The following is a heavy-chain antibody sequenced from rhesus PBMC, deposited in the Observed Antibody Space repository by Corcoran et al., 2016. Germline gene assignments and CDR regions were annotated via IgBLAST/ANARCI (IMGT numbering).Heavy chain of an antibody. CDR2: ITDSGST. CDR1: GYSISGYY. CDR3: ARVSWNYVDY. Sequence: QVQLQESGPGLVKTSANLSLTCAVSGYSISGYYWSWIRQAQGKGREWIGYITDSGSTSDNPSLKSRVISARDTSKNQLSLKLSSVTAADTAVYYCARVSWNYVDYWGQGGRVTVSS. V-gene: IGHV4-122*02. D-gene: IGHD1-1-1*01. J-gene: IGHJ4*01.